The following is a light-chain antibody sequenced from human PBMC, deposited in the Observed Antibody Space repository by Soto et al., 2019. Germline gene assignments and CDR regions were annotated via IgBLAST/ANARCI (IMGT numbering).Light chain of an antibody. CDR1: QSVSSNY. J-gene: IGKJ1*01. CDR3: QQYHNSPLT. Sequence: PGERATLSWRASQSVSSNYLAWYQQKPGQAPRVLIYGASSRTTGIPDRFSGSGPGTDFTLTISRLEPEDFAVYYCQQYHNSPLTFGQGTKVGIK. V-gene: IGKV3-20*01. CDR2: GAS.